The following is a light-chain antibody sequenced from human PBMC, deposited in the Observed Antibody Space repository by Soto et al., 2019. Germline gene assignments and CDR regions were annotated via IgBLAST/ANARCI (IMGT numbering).Light chain of an antibody. V-gene: IGKV1-5*01. CDR1: QGISTN. CDR2: DAS. CDR3: QQYETFSGT. Sequence: DIKMTQSPSSVSASVGDRVTITCRASQGISTNVAWYQQKPGEAPKLLSYDASALPRGVPSRFSGSGSGTKFTLTIASLQPDDFATYYCQQYETFSGTFGPGTKVDIK. J-gene: IGKJ1*01.